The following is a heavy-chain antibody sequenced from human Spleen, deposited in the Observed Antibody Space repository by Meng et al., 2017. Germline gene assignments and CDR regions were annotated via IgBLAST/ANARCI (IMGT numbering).Heavy chain of an antibody. CDR3: ARGPTTMAHDFDY. J-gene: IGHJ4*02. V-gene: IGHV4-61*08. CDR1: GGSVSRGAYY. CDR2: IYYSGST. D-gene: IGHD4-11*01. Sequence: QVQLTGSGPGLVRPSATLSFTCTVSGGSVSRGAYYWSWIRQHPGKGLEWIGYIYYSGSTNYNPSLKSRVTISVDTSKNQFSLKLSSVTAADTAVYYCARGPTTMAHDFDYWGQGTLVTVSS.